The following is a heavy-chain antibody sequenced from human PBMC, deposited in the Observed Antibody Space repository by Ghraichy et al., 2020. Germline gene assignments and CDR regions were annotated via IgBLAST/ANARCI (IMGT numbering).Heavy chain of an antibody. V-gene: IGHV1-18*01. CDR3: ARVNRNYDFWSGYNEVGLTNYYYYMDV. CDR2: ISAYNGNT. Sequence: ASVKVSCKASGYTFTSYGISWVRQAPGQGLEWMGWISAYNGNTNYAQKLQGRVTMTTDTSTSTAYMELRSLRSDDTAVYYCARVNRNYDFWSGYNEVGLTNYYYYMDVWGKGTTVTVSS. D-gene: IGHD3-3*01. CDR1: GYTFTSYG. J-gene: IGHJ6*03.